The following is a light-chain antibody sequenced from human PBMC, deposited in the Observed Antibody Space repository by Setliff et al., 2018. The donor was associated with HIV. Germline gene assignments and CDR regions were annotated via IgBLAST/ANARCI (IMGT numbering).Light chain of an antibody. V-gene: IGLV1-44*01. CDR1: SSSIGTNT. Sequence: QSALTQPPSVSGTPGQRVAISCSGTSSSIGTNTVNWYQQLPGAAPKLLIYTNSHRPSGVPDRFSGSKSGTSASLAISGLRSEDEADYYCASWDDSLKEYVFGTGTRVTVL. CDR2: TNS. CDR3: ASWDDSLKEYV. J-gene: IGLJ1*01.